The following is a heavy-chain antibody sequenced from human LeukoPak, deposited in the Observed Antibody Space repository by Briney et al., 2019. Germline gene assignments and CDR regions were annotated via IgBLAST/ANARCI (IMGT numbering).Heavy chain of an antibody. D-gene: IGHD2-2*01. V-gene: IGHV3-30-3*01. CDR2: ISYDGSNK. J-gene: IGHJ4*02. Sequence: GRSLRLSCAASGFTFRTYAMHWVRQAPGKGLEWVAVISYDGSNKYYADSVKGRFTISRDNSKNTLYLEMNSLRAEDTAVYYCARDGDTSQWASFDYWGQRTLVTVSS. CDR3: ARDGDTSQWASFDY. CDR1: GFTFRTYA.